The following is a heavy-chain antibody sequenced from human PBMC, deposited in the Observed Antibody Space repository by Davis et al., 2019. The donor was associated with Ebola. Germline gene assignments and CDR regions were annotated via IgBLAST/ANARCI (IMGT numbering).Heavy chain of an antibody. CDR2: ISSSSSYI. CDR3: AIPDCSGANCYSVYIKN. V-gene: IGHV3-21*01. J-gene: IGHJ4*02. CDR1: GSTFSSYS. Sequence: GGSLRLSCPASGSTFSSYSMNWVRQAPGKGLEWVSSISSSSSYIYYGDSVKGRFTISRDNSNNLLYLQMNSLRAEDTAVYYCAIPDCSGANCYSVYIKNWGQGTLVTVSS. D-gene: IGHD2-15*01.